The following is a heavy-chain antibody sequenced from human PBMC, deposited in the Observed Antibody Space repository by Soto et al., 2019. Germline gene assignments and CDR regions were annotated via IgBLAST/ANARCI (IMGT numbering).Heavy chain of an antibody. CDR3: GSDAECYGGFCF. CDR2: IWYDGSNK. D-gene: IGHD2-15*01. Sequence: QVQLVESGGGVVQPGRSLRLSCAASGFTFSSYGMHWVRQAPGKGLEWVAVIWYDGSNKYYADSVKGRFTISRDNSKNPQMNSMRGESAEVNAVSCCGSDAECYGGFCFWGQGTMVTVSS. CDR1: GFTFSSYG. V-gene: IGHV3-33*08. J-gene: IGHJ4*02.